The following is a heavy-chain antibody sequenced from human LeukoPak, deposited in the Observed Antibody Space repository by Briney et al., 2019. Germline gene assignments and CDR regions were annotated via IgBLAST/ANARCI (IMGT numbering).Heavy chain of an antibody. CDR1: GYTFTGYY. J-gene: IGHJ6*02. D-gene: IGHD2-2*01. V-gene: IGHV1-69*13. CDR2: IIPIFGTA. Sequence: SVKVSCKASGYTFTGYYMHWVRQAPGQGPEWMGGIIPIFGTANYAQKFQGRVTITADESTSTAYMELSSLRSEDTAVYYCALIVVVPAAPRDYYYYYGMDVWGQGTTVTVSS. CDR3: ALIVVVPAAPRDYYYYYGMDV.